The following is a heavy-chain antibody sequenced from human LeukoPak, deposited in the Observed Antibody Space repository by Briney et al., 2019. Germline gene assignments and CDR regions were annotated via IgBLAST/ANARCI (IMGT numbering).Heavy chain of an antibody. CDR3: AKDMGLSDYGGNPPFDY. CDR1: GFTFSSYA. J-gene: IGHJ4*02. Sequence: PGGSLRLSCAASGFTFSSYAMSWVRQAPGKGLEWVSAISGSGGSTYYADSVKGRFTISRDNSKNTLYLQMNSLRAEDTAVYYCAKDMGLSDYGGNPPFDYWGQGTLVTVSS. CDR2: ISGSGGST. D-gene: IGHD4-23*01. V-gene: IGHV3-23*01.